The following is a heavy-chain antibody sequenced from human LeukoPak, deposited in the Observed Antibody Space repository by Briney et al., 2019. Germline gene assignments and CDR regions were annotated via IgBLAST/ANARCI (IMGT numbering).Heavy chain of an antibody. D-gene: IGHD3-22*01. CDR2: IYSGGST. CDR3: AKDFTVGYYYDSSGLNFDY. Sequence: GGSLRLSCAASGVTVSSNYMSWVRQAPGKGLEWVSVIYSGGSTYYADSVKGRFTISRDNSKNTLYLQMNSLRAEDTAVYYCAKDFTVGYYYDSSGLNFDYWGQGTLVTVSS. J-gene: IGHJ4*02. CDR1: GVTVSSNY. V-gene: IGHV3-53*01.